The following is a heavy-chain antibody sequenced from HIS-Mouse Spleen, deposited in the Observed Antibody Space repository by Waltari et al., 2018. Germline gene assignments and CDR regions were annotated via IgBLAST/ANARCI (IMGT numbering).Heavy chain of an antibody. D-gene: IGHD6-13*01. V-gene: IGHV3-15*01. J-gene: IGHJ3*02. Sequence: LQLQESGPGMVKPSETLSLTCTVSGGSISSSSYYWGWIRQPPGEGLEWVGRIKSKTEGGTTDNAEPVKGQFTSSRDDSKNTLYLQMNSLKTEDTAVYYCTYSSSWYRNNAFDIWGQGTMVTVSS. CDR1: GGSISSSSYY. CDR3: TYSSSWYRNNAFDI. CDR2: IKSKTEGGTT.